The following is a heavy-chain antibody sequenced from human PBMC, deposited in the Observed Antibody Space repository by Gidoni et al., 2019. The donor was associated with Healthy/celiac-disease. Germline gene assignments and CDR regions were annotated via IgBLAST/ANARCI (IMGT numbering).Heavy chain of an antibody. CDR1: GFTFRSYA. CDR2: ISYDGSNK. J-gene: IGHJ4*02. V-gene: IGHV3-30-3*01. CDR3: ARLGDYYGSGSYYEGY. D-gene: IGHD3-10*01. Sequence: QVQLVESGGGVVQPGRSLRLSCAASGFTFRSYAMHWVRQAPGKGLEWVAVISYDGSNKYYADSVKGRFTISRDNSKNTLYLQMNSLRAEDTAVYYCARLGDYYGSGSYYEGYWGQGTLVTVSS.